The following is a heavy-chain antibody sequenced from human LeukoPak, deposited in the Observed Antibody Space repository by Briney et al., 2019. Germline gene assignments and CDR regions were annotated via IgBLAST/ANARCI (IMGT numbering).Heavy chain of an antibody. CDR1: GFTFSSYE. Sequence: GGSLRLSCAASGFTFSSYEMNWVRQAPGKGLEWVSYISSSGSTIYYADSLKGRFTISRDNAKNSLYLQMNSLRAEDAAVYYCARAHYYDSSGLDFWGQGTLVTVSS. CDR2: ISSSGSTI. D-gene: IGHD3-22*01. V-gene: IGHV3-48*03. CDR3: ARAHYYDSSGLDF. J-gene: IGHJ4*02.